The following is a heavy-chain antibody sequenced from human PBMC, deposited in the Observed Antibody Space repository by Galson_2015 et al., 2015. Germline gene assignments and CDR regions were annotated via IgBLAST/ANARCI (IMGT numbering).Heavy chain of an antibody. CDR1: GYIFTNYL. J-gene: IGHJ4*02. Sequence: SVKVSCKASGYIFTNYLIQWVRQAPGQGLEWVGAINPSGAATFYAQKLQGRVTMTRDTPTSTVYVELSSLGSEDTAVYYCARELGGTYYFDYWGLGTLVTVSS. CDR2: INPSGAAT. CDR3: ARELGGTYYFDY. D-gene: IGHD3-10*01. V-gene: IGHV1-46*04.